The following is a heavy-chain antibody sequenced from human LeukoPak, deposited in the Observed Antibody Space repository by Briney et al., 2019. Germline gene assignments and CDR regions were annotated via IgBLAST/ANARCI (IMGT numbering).Heavy chain of an antibody. CDR1: GGTFSSYA. V-gene: IGHV1-69*13. J-gene: IGHJ1*01. D-gene: IGHD6-13*01. Sequence: SVKVSCKASGGTFSSYAISWVRQAPGPGLEWMGGIIPIFGTANYAQKFQGRVTITADESTSTAYMELSSLRSEDTAVYYCARVRDQYSSSWYWFFQHWGQGTLVTVSS. CDR2: IIPIFGTA. CDR3: ARVRDQYSSSWYWFFQH.